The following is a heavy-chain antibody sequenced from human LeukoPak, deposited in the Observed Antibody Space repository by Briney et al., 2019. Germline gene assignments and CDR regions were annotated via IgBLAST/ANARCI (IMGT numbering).Heavy chain of an antibody. D-gene: IGHD6-19*01. Sequence: SETLSLTCTVSGGSISSSSYYWGWIRQPPGKGLEWIGSIYYSGSTYYNPSLKSRVTISVDMSKNQFSLKLSSVTAADTAVYYCARINLKYSSGWYMYYYYYMDVWGKGTTVTVSS. V-gene: IGHV4-39*01. J-gene: IGHJ6*03. CDR3: ARINLKYSSGWYMYYYYYMDV. CDR2: IYYSGST. CDR1: GGSISSSSYY.